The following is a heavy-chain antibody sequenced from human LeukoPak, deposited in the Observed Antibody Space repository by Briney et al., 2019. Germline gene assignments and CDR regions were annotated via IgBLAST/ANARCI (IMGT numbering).Heavy chain of an antibody. Sequence: GGSLRLSRTASGFTFNFYMMNWVRQAPGKGLEWVSSISTSSSHIYYADSLKGRFTVSRDNAKNSLYLQMNNLRAEDTAVYHCARDDNWNDKPFDLWGPGTLVTVSS. D-gene: IGHD1-20*01. V-gene: IGHV3-21*01. CDR2: ISTSSSHI. CDR1: GFTFNFYM. CDR3: ARDDNWNDKPFDL. J-gene: IGHJ4*02.